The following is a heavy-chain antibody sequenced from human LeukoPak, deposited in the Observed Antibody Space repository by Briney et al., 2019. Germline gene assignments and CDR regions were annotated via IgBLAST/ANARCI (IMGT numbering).Heavy chain of an antibody. CDR3: ARDRIAAAGTTFDY. J-gene: IGHJ4*02. V-gene: IGHV3-21*01. CDR1: GFTFSSYS. Sequence: GGSLRLSCAASGFTFSSYSMNWVRQAPGKGLEWVSSISSSSSYIYYADSVKGRFTISRDNAKNSLYLQMNSLRAEDTAVYYCARDRIAAAGTTFDYWGQGTLVTVSS. CDR2: ISSSSSYI. D-gene: IGHD6-13*01.